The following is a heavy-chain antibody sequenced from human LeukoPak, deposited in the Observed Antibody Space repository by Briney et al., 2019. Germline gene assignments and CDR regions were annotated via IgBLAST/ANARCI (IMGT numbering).Heavy chain of an antibody. Sequence: PGGSLRLSCAAAGFTFSDHYMTWIRQAPGKALEWVSYISPDGITSYYADSLKGRFTVSRDNAKNSLYLQMNSLSAEDTAVYFCARGQWGLDYWGQGALVTVSS. V-gene: IGHV3-11*01. CDR2: ISPDGITS. J-gene: IGHJ4*02. CDR3: ARGQWGLDY. CDR1: GFTFSDHY. D-gene: IGHD1-26*01.